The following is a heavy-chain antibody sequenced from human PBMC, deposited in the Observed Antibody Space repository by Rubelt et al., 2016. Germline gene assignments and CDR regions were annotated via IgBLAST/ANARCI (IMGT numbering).Heavy chain of an antibody. CDR3: STSANFDSNWMDV. CDR2: IRSRANNFAT. D-gene: IGHD3-22*01. J-gene: IGHJ6*02. V-gene: IGHV3-73*01. Sequence: RSLKLSCAASGFTFSGSAMHWVRQASGKGLEWVGRIRSRANNFATAYAASVKGRFTISRDDSNNMAYLQMNSLKTEDTAVYYCSTSANFDSNWMDVWGQGTTVTVSS. CDR1: GFTFSGSA.